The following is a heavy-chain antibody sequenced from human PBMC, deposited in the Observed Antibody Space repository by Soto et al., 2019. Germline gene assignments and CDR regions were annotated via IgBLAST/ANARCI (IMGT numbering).Heavy chain of an antibody. Sequence: SETLCLTCTVSGVSITNFYWILLRPPPGKGLEWIGYIFYSGSTNYNPSLKSRVTISVDTSKNQFSLKLSSVTAADTAVYYCARDGPFGVYYYMDVWGKGTTVTVSS. CDR1: GVSITNFY. D-gene: IGHD3-10*01. CDR2: IFYSGST. J-gene: IGHJ6*03. CDR3: ARDGPFGVYYYMDV. V-gene: IGHV4-59*01.